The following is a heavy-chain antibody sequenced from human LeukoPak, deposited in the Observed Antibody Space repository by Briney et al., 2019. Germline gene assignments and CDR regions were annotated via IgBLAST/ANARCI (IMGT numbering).Heavy chain of an antibody. CDR2: ISGSGGST. CDR1: GFTFSSYA. J-gene: IGHJ4*02. CDR3: AKDFDPYGSGSYSFLDY. Sequence: GGSLRLSCAASGFTFSSYAMSWVRQAPGKGLEWVSAISGSGGSTYYADSVKGRFTISRDKSKNTMYLQMNSLRAEDSAVYYCAKDFDPYGSGSYSFLDYWGQGTLVTVSS. V-gene: IGHV3-23*01. D-gene: IGHD3-10*01.